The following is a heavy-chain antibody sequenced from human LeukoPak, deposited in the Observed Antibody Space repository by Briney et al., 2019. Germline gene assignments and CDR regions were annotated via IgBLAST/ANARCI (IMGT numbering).Heavy chain of an antibody. CDR1: GFTFSTYY. CDR3: ARRLYYYDSSGYYYHDAFDI. V-gene: IGHV3-7*01. Sequence: PGGSLRLSCAASGFTFSTYYMTWVRQAPGKGLEWVANIKQDGSEKYYVDSVKGRFTISRDNAKNSLYLQMNSLRAEDTAVYYCARRLYYYDSSGYYYHDAFDIWGQGTMVTVSS. D-gene: IGHD3-22*01. CDR2: IKQDGSEK. J-gene: IGHJ3*02.